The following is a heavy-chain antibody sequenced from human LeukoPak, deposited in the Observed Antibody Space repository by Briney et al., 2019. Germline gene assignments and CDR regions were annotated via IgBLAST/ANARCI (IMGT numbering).Heavy chain of an antibody. V-gene: IGHV3-23*01. J-gene: IGHJ2*01. CDR3: PVILHWYFDL. CDR2: IRSDDIRT. Sequence: GGSLRLSCAASGFTFTNYAVAWLRHAPGQGLERVSLIRSDDIRTNYADSVKGPSTISRDNSKNSLFLQLNSLRAEATPAYYCPVILHWYFDLWGRGTMVTVSS. CDR1: GFTFTNYA. D-gene: IGHD2-21*01.